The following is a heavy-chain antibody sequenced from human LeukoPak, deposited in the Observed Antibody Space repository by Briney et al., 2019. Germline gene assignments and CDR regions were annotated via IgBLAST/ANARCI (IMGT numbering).Heavy chain of an antibody. CDR1: GFTFSSYA. Sequence: GGSLRLSCAASGFTFSSYAMSWVRQAPGKGLEWVSSIDSGVRTYDADSVKGRFTISRDNSKNTLYLQMNSLRAEDTAIYYCAKGCIITSCAEGRWFDPWGQGTLVTVSS. V-gene: IGHV3-23*01. CDR2: IDSGVRT. J-gene: IGHJ5*02. D-gene: IGHD2-2*01. CDR3: AKGCIITSCAEGRWFDP.